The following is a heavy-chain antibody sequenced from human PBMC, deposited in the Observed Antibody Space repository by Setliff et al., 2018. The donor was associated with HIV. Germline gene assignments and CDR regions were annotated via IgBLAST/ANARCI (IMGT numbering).Heavy chain of an antibody. Sequence: GGSLRLSCAASGFTFRDYGMHWVRQAPGKGLEWVAFIRLDGNNKYYADSVKGRFTISRDNSKKTLYLQMNSLRAEDTAVYYCARDRTYYDILTGYYGLDYWGQGTLVTVSS. J-gene: IGHJ4*02. D-gene: IGHD3-9*01. CDR2: IRLDGNNK. V-gene: IGHV3-30*02. CDR3: ARDRTYYDILTGYYGLDY. CDR1: GFTFRDYG.